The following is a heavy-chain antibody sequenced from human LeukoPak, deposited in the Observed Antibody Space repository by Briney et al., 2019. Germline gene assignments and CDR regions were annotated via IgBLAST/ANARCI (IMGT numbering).Heavy chain of an antibody. CDR1: GGSFSGYY. D-gene: IGHD3-9*01. CDR3: ARPLVSPRRTYYDILTGSGWFDP. CDR2: VNHSGST. J-gene: IGHJ5*02. Sequence: KPSETLSLTCAVYGGSFSGYYWSWIRQPPGKRLEWIGEVNHSGSTNYNPSLKSRVTISVDTSKNQFSLKLSSVTAADTAVYYCARPLVSPRRTYYDILTGSGWFDPWGQGTLVTVSS. V-gene: IGHV4-34*01.